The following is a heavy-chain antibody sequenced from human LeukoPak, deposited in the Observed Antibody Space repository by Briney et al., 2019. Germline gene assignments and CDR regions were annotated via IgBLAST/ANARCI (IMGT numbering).Heavy chain of an antibody. J-gene: IGHJ6*03. D-gene: IGHD1-26*01. V-gene: IGHV1-18*01. CDR2: ISAYNGNT. CDR3: ARAWSSPFYHYYYMDV. Sequence: GASVKVSCKASGYTFTSYGISWVRQAPGQGLEWMGWISAYNGNTNHAQKLQGRVTMTTDTSTSTAYMELRSLRSDDTAVYYCARAWSSPFYHYYYMDVWGKGTTVTVSS. CDR1: GYTFTSYG.